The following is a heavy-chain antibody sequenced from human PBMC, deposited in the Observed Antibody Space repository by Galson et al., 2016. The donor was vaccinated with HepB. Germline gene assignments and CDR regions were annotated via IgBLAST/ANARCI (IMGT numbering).Heavy chain of an antibody. CDR2: TYFRSKWYN. J-gene: IGHJ4*02. D-gene: IGHD1-26*01. CDR3: ARDGSYFDGGLDY. Sequence: CAISGDSVSSNSASWNWIRQSPSRGLEWLGRTYFRSKWYNDYAVSVKSRITINPDTSKNQFSLQLNSVTPEDTAVYYCARDGSYFDGGLDYWGQGTLVTVSS. V-gene: IGHV6-1*01. CDR1: GDSVSSNSAS.